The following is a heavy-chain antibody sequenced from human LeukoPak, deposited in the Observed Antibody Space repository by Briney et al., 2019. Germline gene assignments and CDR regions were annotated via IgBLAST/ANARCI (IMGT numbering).Heavy chain of an antibody. CDR2: IYHRGST. Sequence: SETLSLTCTVSGYSISSGYYWGWIRQPPGKGLEWVGSIYHRGSTYYNPSLKSRVTISVDTSKNQFSLKLSSVTAADTAVYYCARHEPPRAGWGRKYYYMDVWGKGTTVTISS. CDR1: GYSISSGYY. J-gene: IGHJ6*03. D-gene: IGHD3-16*01. V-gene: IGHV4-38-2*02. CDR3: ARHEPPRAGWGRKYYYMDV.